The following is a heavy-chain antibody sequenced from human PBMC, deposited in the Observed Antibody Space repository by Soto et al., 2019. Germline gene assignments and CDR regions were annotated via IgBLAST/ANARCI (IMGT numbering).Heavy chain of an antibody. D-gene: IGHD5-12*01. CDR3: VRDRGYTGYDLEY. V-gene: IGHV3-48*02. J-gene: IGHJ4*02. Sequence: EVQLVESGGGLVQPAGSLRLSCAASGFTFRSYAMNWVRQAPGKGLEWVSYINSGSSTIYYADSAKGRFSISRDNAKNSLYLQMNSLRYEDTAVYFCVRDRGYTGYDLEYWGQGALVTVSS. CDR1: GFTFRSYA. CDR2: INSGSSTI.